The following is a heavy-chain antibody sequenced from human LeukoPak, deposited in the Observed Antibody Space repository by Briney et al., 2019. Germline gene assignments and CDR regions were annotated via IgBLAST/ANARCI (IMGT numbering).Heavy chain of an antibody. J-gene: IGHJ5*02. V-gene: IGHV1-69*06. CDR1: GYTFNIYD. CDR2: IIPMFDTP. CDR3: ARAGIPGYCTNVTCSNWLDP. Sequence: ASVKVSCKASGYTFNIYDINWVRQAPGQGLEWMGGIIPMFDTPNYAQRLQGRVTITADKSTKTAYMELTSLRSEDTAVYYCARAGIPGYCTNVTCSNWLDPWGQGTLVTVSS. D-gene: IGHD2-8*01.